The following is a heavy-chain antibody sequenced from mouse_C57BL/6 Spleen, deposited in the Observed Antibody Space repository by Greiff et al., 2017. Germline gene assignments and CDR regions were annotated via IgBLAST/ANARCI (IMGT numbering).Heavy chain of an antibody. J-gene: IGHJ2*01. CDR3: ASGGYGIPFDY. Sequence: EVQLQQSGPELVKPGASVKISCKASGYSFTGYYMNWVKQSPEKSLEWIGEINPSTGGTTYNQKFKAKATLTVDKSSSTAYMQLKSLTSEDSAVYYCASGGYGIPFDYWGQGTTLTVSS. CDR2: INPSTGGT. V-gene: IGHV1-42*01. CDR1: GYSFTGYY. D-gene: IGHD1-1*01.